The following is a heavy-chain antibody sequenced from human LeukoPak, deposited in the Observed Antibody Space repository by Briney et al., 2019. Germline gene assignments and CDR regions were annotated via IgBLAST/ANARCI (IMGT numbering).Heavy chain of an antibody. J-gene: IGHJ4*02. V-gene: IGHV1-69*05. CDR3: AAREGVLYYFDY. CDR2: IIPIFGTA. D-gene: IGHD3-10*01. Sequence: SVKVSCKASGGTFSSYAISWVRQAPGQGLEWMGGIIPIFGTANYAQKFQGRVTITTDESTRTAYMELSSLRSEDTAVYYCAAREGVLYYFDYWGQGTLVTVSS. CDR1: GGTFSSYA.